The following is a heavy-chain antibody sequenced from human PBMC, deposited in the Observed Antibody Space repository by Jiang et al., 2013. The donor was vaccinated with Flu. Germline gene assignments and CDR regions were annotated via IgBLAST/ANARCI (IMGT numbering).Heavy chain of an antibody. Sequence: GAEVKKPGSSVKVSCKASGGILSSYGISWVRQAPGQGLEWMGRIIPILDIANYTQKFQGRVTITADRSTSTAYMELSSLRSEDTAVYYCAREPLTVTKINWFDPWGQGTLVTVSS. D-gene: IGHD4-11*01. J-gene: IGHJ5*02. V-gene: IGHV1-69*04. CDR3: AREPLTVTKINWFDP. CDR2: IIPILDIA. CDR1: GGILSSYG.